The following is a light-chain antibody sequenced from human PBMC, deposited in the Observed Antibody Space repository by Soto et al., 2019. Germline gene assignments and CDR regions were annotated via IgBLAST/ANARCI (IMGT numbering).Light chain of an antibody. V-gene: IGKV3-20*01. CDR3: HQYDSSPLT. CDR2: GAS. CDR1: QSVSSSY. Sequence: EIVLTRSPGTLSLSPGERATLSCRASQSVSSSYLAWNQQKPGQAPRLLIYGASSRATGIPDRFSGSGSGTDFTLTISRLEPEDFAVYYCHQYDSSPLTFGGGTKVEIK. J-gene: IGKJ4*01.